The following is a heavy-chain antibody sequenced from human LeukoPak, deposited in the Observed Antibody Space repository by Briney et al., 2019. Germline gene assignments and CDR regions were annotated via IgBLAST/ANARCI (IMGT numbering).Heavy chain of an antibody. CDR1: GYTFTSYY. Sequence: ASVKVSCKASGYTFTSYYMHWVRQAPGRGLEWMGIINPSGGSTSYAQKFQGRVTMTRDTSTSTVYMELSSLRSEDAAVYYCARDRVPFIVVVPAAIRNNWFDPWGQGTLVTVSS. J-gene: IGHJ5*02. CDR3: ARDRVPFIVVVPAAIRNNWFDP. D-gene: IGHD2-2*01. CDR2: INPSGGST. V-gene: IGHV1-46*01.